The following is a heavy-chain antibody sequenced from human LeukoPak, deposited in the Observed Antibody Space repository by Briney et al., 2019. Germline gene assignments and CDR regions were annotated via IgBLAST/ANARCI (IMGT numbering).Heavy chain of an antibody. D-gene: IGHD2-15*01. CDR3: VRSRSGAYGWFDP. Sequence: PSETLSLTCTVSGGSISGYFWTWIRQPPGKGLEWIGYIYYTGNTNYNPSLKSRVTISIDTSKNHFSLNVNSVTAADAAMYYYVRSRSGAYGWFDPWGPGTLVTVSS. V-gene: IGHV4-59*01. CDR2: IYYTGNT. CDR1: GGSISGYF. J-gene: IGHJ5*02.